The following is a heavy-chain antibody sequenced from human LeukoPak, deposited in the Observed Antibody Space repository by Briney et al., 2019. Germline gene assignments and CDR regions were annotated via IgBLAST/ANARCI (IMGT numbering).Heavy chain of an antibody. CDR2: INPNSGGT. Sequence: ASVKVSCKASGYTFTSYDINWVRQAPGQGLEWMGRINPNSGGTNYAQKFQGRVTMTRDTSISTAYMELSRLRSDDTAVYYCATTRRYSSSWLFDYWGQGTLVTVSS. J-gene: IGHJ4*02. CDR1: GYTFTSYD. CDR3: ATTRRYSSSWLFDY. D-gene: IGHD6-13*01. V-gene: IGHV1-2*06.